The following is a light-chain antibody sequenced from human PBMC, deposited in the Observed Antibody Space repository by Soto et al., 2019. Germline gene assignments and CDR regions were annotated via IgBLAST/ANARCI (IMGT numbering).Light chain of an antibody. J-gene: IGLJ1*01. CDR3: QSYDSRLSEYV. V-gene: IGLV1-40*01. CDR1: SSNIGAGFD. CDR2: ANT. Sequence: QSVLTQPPSLSGAPGQRVTISCTGSSSNIGAGFDVHWYQQVPGTAPRLLINANTNRPSGVPDRFSGSKSGTSASLAITGLQPEDEADYVCQSYDSRLSEYVFGSGTKVTVL.